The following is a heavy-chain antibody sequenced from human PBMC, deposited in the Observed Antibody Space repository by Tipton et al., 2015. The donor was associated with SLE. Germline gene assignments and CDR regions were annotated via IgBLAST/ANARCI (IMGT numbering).Heavy chain of an antibody. D-gene: IGHD1-26*01. J-gene: IGHJ4*02. CDR1: GGTFSSYA. V-gene: IGHV1-69*01. Sequence: QLVQSGAEVRKPGSSVKVSCKASGGTFSSYAISWVRQAPGQGLEWMGGVIPIFGTANYAQKFQGRVTITADESTSTAYMELSSLRSEDTAVYYCARLVGATTGASFDYWGQGTLVTVSS. CDR3: ARLVGATTGASFDY. CDR2: VIPIFGTA.